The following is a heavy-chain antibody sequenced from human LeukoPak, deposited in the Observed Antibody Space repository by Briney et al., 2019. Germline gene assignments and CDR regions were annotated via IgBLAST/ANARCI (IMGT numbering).Heavy chain of an antibody. V-gene: IGHV1-2*02. J-gene: IGHJ3*02. CDR2: INPNSGGT. Sequence: GASVKVSCKASGYTFTGYYMHWVRQAPGQGLEWMGWINPNSGGTNYAQKFQGRVTMTRDTSISTAYMELSRLRSDDTAVYYCARALGYCSSTSCPSAFDIWGQGTMVTVSS. D-gene: IGHD2-2*01. CDR1: GYTFTGYY. CDR3: ARALGYCSSTSCPSAFDI.